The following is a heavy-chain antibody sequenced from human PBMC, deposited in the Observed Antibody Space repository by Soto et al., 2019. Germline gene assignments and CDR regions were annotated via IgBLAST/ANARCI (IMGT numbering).Heavy chain of an antibody. CDR3: AGTSTSGTRFDY. D-gene: IGHD1-1*01. V-gene: IGHV4-34*01. CDR1: GGSFSGYY. Sequence: LETLSLTCAVYGGSFSGYYWILIRQPPGKGLEWIGEVYHSGSTNYNPSFKSRVAMSVDKSKNQFSLKLNSVTAADTALYYCAGTSTSGTRFDYWGQGSLVTVSS. CDR2: VYHSGST. J-gene: IGHJ4*02.